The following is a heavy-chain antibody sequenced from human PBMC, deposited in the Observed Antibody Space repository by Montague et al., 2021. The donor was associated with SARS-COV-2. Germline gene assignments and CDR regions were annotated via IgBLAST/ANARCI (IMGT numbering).Heavy chain of an antibody. D-gene: IGHD1-1*01. CDR2: IDWDDDK. CDR1: GFSLSTSGMC. CDR3: ARINSDPLDYYSSGMDV. V-gene: IGHV2-70*01. J-gene: IGHJ6*02. Sequence: PALVKPTQTLTLTCTFSGFSLSTSGMCVSWIRQPPGKALEWLALIDWDDDKYYSTSLKTRLTISKDTSKNQVVLTMTNMDPVDTATYYCARINSDPLDYYSSGMDVWGQGTTVTVSS.